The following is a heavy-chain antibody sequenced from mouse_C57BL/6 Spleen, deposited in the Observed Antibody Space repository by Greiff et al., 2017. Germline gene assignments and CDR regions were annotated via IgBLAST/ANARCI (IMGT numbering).Heavy chain of an antibody. CDR3: ASQYYYGSSYYAMDY. Sequence: QVQLQQPGPGLVQPSQSLSITCTVSGFSLTSYGVHWVRQSPGKGLEWLGVIWSGGSKDYNAAFISRLSISKNNSKSQDFFQMNSLQADDTAIYYCASQYYYGSSYYAMDYWGQGTSVTVSS. CDR1: GFSLTSYG. D-gene: IGHD1-1*01. V-gene: IGHV2-2*01. J-gene: IGHJ4*01. CDR2: IWSGGSK.